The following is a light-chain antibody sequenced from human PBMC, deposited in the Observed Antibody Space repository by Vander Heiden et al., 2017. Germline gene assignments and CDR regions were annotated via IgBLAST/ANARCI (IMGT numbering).Light chain of an antibody. CDR2: ANG. Sequence: QSVLTQPPPVSGAPGPRVTIPCTGSSSNIGAGYEVHWDQQLPGTAPKVLIYANGNRPSGVPDRFSGSKSGTSASLAITGLQVEDEADYYCQSYDSSLSGYVFGTGTKVTVL. V-gene: IGLV1-40*01. CDR3: QSYDSSLSGYV. J-gene: IGLJ1*01. CDR1: SSNIGAGYE.